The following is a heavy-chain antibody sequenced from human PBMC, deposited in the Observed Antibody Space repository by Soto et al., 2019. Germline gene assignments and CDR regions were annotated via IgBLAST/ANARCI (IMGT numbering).Heavy chain of an antibody. V-gene: IGHV3-7*04. CDR3: VRDAQRGGDFDY. J-gene: IGHJ4*02. CDR1: GFTFSSYW. CDR2: IKPDGSEK. Sequence: EVQLVESGGGLVQPGGSLRLSCAASGFTFSSYWMVWVRQAPGKGLEWVANIKPDGSEKYYVDSVKGRFTISRDNARKSLYLQMNSLRAEDTAVYYCVRDAQRGGDFDYWGQGTLVTVSS. D-gene: IGHD1-1*01.